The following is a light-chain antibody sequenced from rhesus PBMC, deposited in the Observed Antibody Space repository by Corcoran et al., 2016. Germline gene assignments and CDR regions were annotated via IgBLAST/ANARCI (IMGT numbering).Light chain of an antibody. J-gene: IGKJ1*01. CDR2: QAS. Sequence: DIQMTQSPSSLSASVGDTVTITCRASQSISSWLAWYQQKPGKAPKFLIYQASSFKNGVPSRFRGGGSGTDFTLTISSLQSEDLATYYCQQYYTAPWTFGQGAKVEIK. V-gene: IGKV1-21*01. CDR3: QQYYTAPWT. CDR1: QSISSW.